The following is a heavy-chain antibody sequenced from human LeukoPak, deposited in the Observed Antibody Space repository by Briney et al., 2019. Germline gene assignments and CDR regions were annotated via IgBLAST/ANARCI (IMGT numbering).Heavy chain of an antibody. Sequence: ASVKGSCKASGYTFTSYGISGVRHAPVQRLEWRGWISASNVNPNSAQKLQGRVTMTTDTSTRTAYMELRSLRSDDTAVYYCARLPRYSYGYEYYFDYWGQGTLVTVSS. CDR1: GYTFTSYG. V-gene: IGHV1-18*01. CDR3: ARLPRYSYGYEYYFDY. CDR2: ISASNVNP. D-gene: IGHD5-18*01. J-gene: IGHJ4*02.